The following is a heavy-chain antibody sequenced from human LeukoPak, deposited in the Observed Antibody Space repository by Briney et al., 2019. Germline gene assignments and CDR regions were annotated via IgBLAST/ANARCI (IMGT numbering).Heavy chain of an antibody. CDR1: GGSFSGYY. Sequence: SETLSLTCAVYGGSFSGYYWSWIRQPPGKGLEWIGEINHSGSTNYNPSLKSRVTISVDTSKNQFSLKLSSVTAADTAVYYCARDPENSSGYSSFGYWGQGTLVTVSS. CDR2: INHSGST. V-gene: IGHV4-34*01. D-gene: IGHD6-19*01. J-gene: IGHJ4*02. CDR3: ARDPENSSGYSSFGY.